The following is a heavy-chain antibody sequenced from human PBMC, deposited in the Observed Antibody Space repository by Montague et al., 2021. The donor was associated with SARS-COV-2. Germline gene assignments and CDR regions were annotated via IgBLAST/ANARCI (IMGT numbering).Heavy chain of an antibody. CDR1: GGSIGSYY. V-gene: IGHV4-59*01. D-gene: IGHD3-16*01. J-gene: IGHJ4*02. Sequence: SETLSLTCSVSGGSIGSYYWSWLRQPPGKGLERIGHIHYSGSNNHSSSPYSRVTISIYTPKTQFSLKLSSVSVAATAVYYCSWSIDPPGTYALAYWGQGTLVTVSS. CDR3: SWSIDPPGTYALAY. CDR2: IHYSGSN.